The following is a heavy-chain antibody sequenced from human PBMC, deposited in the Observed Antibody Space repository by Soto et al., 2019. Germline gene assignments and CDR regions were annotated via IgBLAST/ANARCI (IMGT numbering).Heavy chain of an antibody. J-gene: IGHJ5*02. CDR3: ARDYYGSGSGWFDP. CDR2: INPSDGNT. Sequence: ASVKVSCKASGSTFTRYYIHWMRQAPGQGLEWMGIINPSDGNTSYAQKFQGRVTMTRDTSTNTVYMELSSLRSEDTAVYYCARDYYGSGSGWFDPWGQGTLVTVSS. D-gene: IGHD3-10*01. V-gene: IGHV1-46*01. CDR1: GSTFTRYY.